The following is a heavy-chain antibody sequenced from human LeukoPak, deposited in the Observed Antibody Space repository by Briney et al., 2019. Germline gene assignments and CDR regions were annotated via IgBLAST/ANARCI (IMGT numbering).Heavy chain of an antibody. V-gene: IGHV3-30-3*01. CDR1: GFTFSSYA. CDR2: ISYDGSNK. CDR3: AGDREPLVLRFLEWFSAPSYYGMDV. J-gene: IGHJ6*02. D-gene: IGHD3-3*01. Sequence: GGSLRLSCAASGFTFSSYAMHWVRQAPGKGLEWVAVISYDGSNKYYADSVKGRFTISRDNSKNTLYLQMNSLRAEDTAVYYCAGDREPLVLRFLEWFSAPSYYGMDVWGQGTTVTVSS.